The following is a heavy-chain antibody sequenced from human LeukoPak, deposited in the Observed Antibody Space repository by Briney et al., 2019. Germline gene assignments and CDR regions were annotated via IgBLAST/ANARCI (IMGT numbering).Heavy chain of an antibody. Sequence: GGSLRLSCAPSVYTFSVYNISGIPHSPEKGGQCVSYISASGSTENYADSVRGRFTISRDIAKNSLYLQMNSLGAEDTAVYFCARLDYDDYIFDYWGQGTLVTVSS. CDR3: ARLDYDDYIFDY. D-gene: IGHD4-17*01. CDR1: VYTFSVYN. J-gene: IGHJ4*02. V-gene: IGHV3-11*01. CDR2: ISASGSTE.